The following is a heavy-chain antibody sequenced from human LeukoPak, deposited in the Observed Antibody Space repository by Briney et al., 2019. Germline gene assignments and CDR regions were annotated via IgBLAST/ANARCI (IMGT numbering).Heavy chain of an antibody. CDR1: GDSINSLDL. V-gene: IGHV4-4*02. D-gene: IGHD3-22*01. CDR3: AGLVGRYSSGLYYYYFDY. CDR2: MYLSGTT. J-gene: IGHJ4*02. Sequence: SETLSLTCTVSGDSINSLDLWSWVRQPPGKGLEWIGEMYLSGTTHSNPSVKSRVTISIDKSKNQFFLNLSSVTAADTAVYYCAGLVGRYSSGLYYYYFDYWGQGTLVTISS.